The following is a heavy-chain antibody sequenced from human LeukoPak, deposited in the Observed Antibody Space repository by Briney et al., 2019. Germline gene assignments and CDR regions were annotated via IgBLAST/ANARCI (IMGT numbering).Heavy chain of an antibody. CDR2: FYYSGST. CDR1: GGSISSNSYY. D-gene: IGHD5-24*01. CDR3: ARTGDGYNYYNYYYMDV. V-gene: IGHV4-39*07. J-gene: IGHJ6*03. Sequence: SETLSLTCTVSGGSISSNSYYWGWIRQPPGKGLEWIGSFYYSGSTYYNPSLKSRVTISLDMPNNQFSLKMSSVTAADTAVYYCARTGDGYNYYNYYYMDVWGKGTTVTVTS.